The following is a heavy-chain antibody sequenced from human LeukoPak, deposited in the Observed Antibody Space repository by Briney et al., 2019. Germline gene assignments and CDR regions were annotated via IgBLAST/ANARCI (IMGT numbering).Heavy chain of an antibody. J-gene: IGHJ4*02. CDR3: ARRLKYYRGFDY. CDR2: IYYSGST. Sequence: SETLSLTCTVSGGSISSSSYYWGWIRQPPGKGLEWIGSIYYSGSTYYNPSLKSRVTISVDTSKNQFSLKLSSVTAADTAVYYCARRLKYYRGFDYWGQGTLVTVSS. D-gene: IGHD2-15*01. V-gene: IGHV4-39*07. CDR1: GGSISSSSYY.